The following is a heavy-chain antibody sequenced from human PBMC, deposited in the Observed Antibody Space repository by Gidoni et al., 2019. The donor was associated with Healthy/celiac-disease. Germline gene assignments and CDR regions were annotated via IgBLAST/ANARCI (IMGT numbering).Heavy chain of an antibody. D-gene: IGHD2-15*01. J-gene: IGHJ6*02. V-gene: IGHV1-24*01. Sequence: QVHLVQSGAEVKKPGASVKVSCKVSGSTLTELSINGVRQAPGKGLEWMGGFDPEDGETIYAQKFQGRVTMTEDTSTDTAYMELSSLRSEDTAVYYCATTDSGGSYKYGRSYGMDVWGQGTTVTVSS. CDR2: FDPEDGET. CDR3: ATTDSGGSYKYGRSYGMDV. CDR1: GSTLTELS.